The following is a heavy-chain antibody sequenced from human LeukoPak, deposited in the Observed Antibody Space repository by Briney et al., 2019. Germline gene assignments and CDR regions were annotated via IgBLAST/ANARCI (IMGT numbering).Heavy chain of an antibody. Sequence: ASVKVSCKASGYTFTSYGISWVRQAPGQGLEWMGWINPHSDGTNYAQKFQGRVTMTRDTSISTAYMELSRLRSDDTAVYYCAKLGGARGSYWGQGTLVTVSS. D-gene: IGHD7-27*01. CDR2: INPHSDGT. CDR3: AKLGGARGSY. V-gene: IGHV1-2*02. J-gene: IGHJ4*02. CDR1: GYTFTSYG.